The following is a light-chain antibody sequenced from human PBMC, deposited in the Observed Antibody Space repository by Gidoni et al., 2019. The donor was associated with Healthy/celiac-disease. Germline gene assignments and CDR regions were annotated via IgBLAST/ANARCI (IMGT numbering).Light chain of an antibody. V-gene: IGKV3-15*01. J-gene: IGKJ1*01. CDR2: GAS. CDR1: QSVNSN. Sequence: EIVMTQSPATLSVSPGERANLSCRASQSVNSNLAWYQQKPGQAPRLRNYGASTRATGIPARVIGSGSGTEFTLTICSLQSGDFTIYYCQQYNNRPRTFGQGTMVEIK. CDR3: QQYNNRPRT.